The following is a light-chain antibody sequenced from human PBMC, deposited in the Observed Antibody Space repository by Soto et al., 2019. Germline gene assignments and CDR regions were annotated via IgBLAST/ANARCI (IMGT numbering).Light chain of an antibody. CDR3: QQYANSPNT. Sequence: EVVLTQSPGTLSLSPGDRGTLSCRASQGVSSFLAWYQQKPGQAPRLLIYGGSSRAAGIPARFSAIGSGTDYTLTISRVEPEDFAVYYCQQYANSPNTFGQGTRL. CDR2: GGS. V-gene: IGKV3-20*01. J-gene: IGKJ5*01. CDR1: QGVSSF.